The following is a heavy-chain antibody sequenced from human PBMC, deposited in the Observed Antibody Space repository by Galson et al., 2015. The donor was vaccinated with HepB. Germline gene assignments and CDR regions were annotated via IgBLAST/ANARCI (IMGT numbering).Heavy chain of an antibody. V-gene: IGHV3-7*03. Sequence: SLRLSCAASGFTFSSYWMSWVRQAPGKGLEWVANIKQDGSEKYYVDSVKGRFTISRDNAKNSLYLQMNSLRAEDTAVYYCAREAEAYYDILTGYYNRGNFDYWGQGTLVTVSS. D-gene: IGHD3-9*01. CDR2: IKQDGSEK. J-gene: IGHJ4*02. CDR1: GFTFSSYW. CDR3: AREAEAYYDILTGYYNRGNFDY.